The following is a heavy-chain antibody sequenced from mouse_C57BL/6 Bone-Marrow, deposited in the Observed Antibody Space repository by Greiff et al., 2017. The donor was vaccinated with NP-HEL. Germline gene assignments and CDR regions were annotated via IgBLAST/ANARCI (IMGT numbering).Heavy chain of an antibody. CDR2: ISNGGGST. CDR1: GFTFSDYY. V-gene: IGHV5-12*01. CDR3: ASPIDYGSSLWFAY. D-gene: IGHD1-1*01. Sequence: EVKLVESGGGLVQPGGSLKLSCAASGFTFSDYYMYWVRQTPEKRLEWVAYISNGGGSTYYPDTVKGRFTISRDNAKNTLYLQMSRLKSEDTAMYYCASPIDYGSSLWFAYWGQGTLVTVSA. J-gene: IGHJ3*01.